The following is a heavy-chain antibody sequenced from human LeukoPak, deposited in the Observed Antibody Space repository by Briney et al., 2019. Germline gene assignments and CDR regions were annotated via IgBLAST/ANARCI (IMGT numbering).Heavy chain of an antibody. Sequence: SQTLSLTCTVSGGSISSGGYYWSWIRQHPGKGLEWIGYIYYSGSTYYNPSLKCRVTISVDTSKNQFSLKLSSVTAADTAVYYCARVTVAGNDAFDIWGQGTMVTVSS. V-gene: IGHV4-31*03. D-gene: IGHD6-19*01. CDR1: GGSISSGGYY. J-gene: IGHJ3*02. CDR3: ARVTVAGNDAFDI. CDR2: IYYSGST.